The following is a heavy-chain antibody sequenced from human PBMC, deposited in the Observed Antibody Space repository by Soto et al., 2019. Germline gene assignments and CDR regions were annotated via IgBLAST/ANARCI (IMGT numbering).Heavy chain of an antibody. CDR2: INPSGGST. CDR1: GYTFTSYY. V-gene: IGHV1-46*03. D-gene: IGHD3-22*01. J-gene: IGHJ4*02. Sequence: GASLKVSFKTSGYTFTSYYMHWVRQAPGEGLEWMGIINPSGGSTTYAQRLQGRVTMTRDTSTSTIYMELSSLRSEDTALYYCARRPGNYYDSGGYLNYWGQGTLVTVSS. CDR3: ARRPGNYYDSGGYLNY.